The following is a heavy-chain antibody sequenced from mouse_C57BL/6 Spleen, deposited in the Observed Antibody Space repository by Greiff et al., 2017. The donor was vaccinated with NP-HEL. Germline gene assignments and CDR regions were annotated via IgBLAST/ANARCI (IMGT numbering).Heavy chain of an antibody. CDR2: INPNNGGT. CDR3: ARNGIYYDYDGSWAY. CDR1: GYTFTDYN. D-gene: IGHD2-4*01. J-gene: IGHJ3*01. Sequence: EVQLQQSGPELVKPGASVKMSCKASGYTFTDYNMHWVKQSHGKSLEWIGYINPNNGGTSYNQKFKGKATLTVNKSSSTAYMELRSLTSEDSAVYYCARNGIYYDYDGSWAYWGQGTLVTVSA. V-gene: IGHV1-22*01.